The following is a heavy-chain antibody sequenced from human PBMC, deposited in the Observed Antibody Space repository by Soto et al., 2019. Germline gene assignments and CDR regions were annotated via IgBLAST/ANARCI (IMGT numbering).Heavy chain of an antibody. CDR3: AKGSGWHDYYYMDV. CDR2: ISWNSGSI. V-gene: IGHV3-9*01. D-gene: IGHD6-19*01. CDR1: GFTFDDYA. Sequence: GGSLRLSCAASGFTFDDYAMHWVRQAPGKGLEWVSGISWNSGSIGYADSVKGRFTISRDNAKNSLYLQMNSLRAEDTALYYCAKGSGWHDYYYMDVWGKGTTVTVSS. J-gene: IGHJ6*03.